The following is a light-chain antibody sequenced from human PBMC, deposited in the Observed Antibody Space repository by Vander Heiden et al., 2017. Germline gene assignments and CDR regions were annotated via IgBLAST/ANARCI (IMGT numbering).Light chain of an antibody. V-gene: IGKV1-9*01. J-gene: IGKJ4*01. CDR2: AAS. CDR1: QGISSY. CDR3: QQLNTCPLT. Sequence: IPVTPFSSFLSASVGDRVTITCRASQGISSYLAWYQQKPGKAPKLLIYAASTLQSGVPSRFSGSGSGTEFTLTISSLQPEDFASYHCQQLNTCPLTFGGGTKVEIK.